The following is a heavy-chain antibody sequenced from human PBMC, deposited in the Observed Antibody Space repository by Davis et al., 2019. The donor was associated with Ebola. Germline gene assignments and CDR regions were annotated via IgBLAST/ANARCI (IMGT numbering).Heavy chain of an antibody. D-gene: IGHD2-15*01. J-gene: IGHJ5*02. Sequence: SETLSLTCTVSGGAISGSRYHWGWIRQSPGKGLEYTGYVHYIGSSNYNSSLKRRVTTSVDTSKNDFSLQITSVTSADTAVYHCSALRPGQYCRCGSCYSASAWVDPWGQRTLGTVSS. CDR2: VHYIGSS. V-gene: IGHV4-39*02. CDR1: GGAISGSRYH. CDR3: SALRPGQYCRCGSCYSASAWVDP.